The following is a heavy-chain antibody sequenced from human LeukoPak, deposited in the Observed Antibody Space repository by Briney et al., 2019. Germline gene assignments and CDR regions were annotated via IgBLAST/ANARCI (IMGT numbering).Heavy chain of an antibody. D-gene: IGHD3-10*01. V-gene: IGHV1-46*01. J-gene: IGHJ4*02. Sequence: ASVKVSCKASGYTFTGYYMHWVRQAPGQGLEWMGIINPSGGSTSYAQKLQGRVTMTRDTSTSTVYMELSSLRSEDTAVYYCATTTGHYYGSGSYYQLDYWGQGTLVTVSS. CDR3: ATTTGHYYGSGSYYQLDY. CDR2: INPSGGST. CDR1: GYTFTGYY.